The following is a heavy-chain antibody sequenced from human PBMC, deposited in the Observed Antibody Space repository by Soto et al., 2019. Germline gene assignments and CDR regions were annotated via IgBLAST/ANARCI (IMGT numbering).Heavy chain of an antibody. Sequence: QITLKESGPTLVRPTQPLTLTCAFSGFSLSTSGVGVGWIRQPPGKALEWLAVIYWDDSKHDSPSLRSRLTITKDTSKNQVVLTMTNMDPMDTGTYYCAHKGPEDWPLDYWGQGTLVTVSS. CDR2: IYWDDSK. V-gene: IGHV2-5*02. J-gene: IGHJ4*02. CDR3: AHKGPEDWPLDY. D-gene: IGHD3-9*01. CDR1: GFSLSTSGVG.